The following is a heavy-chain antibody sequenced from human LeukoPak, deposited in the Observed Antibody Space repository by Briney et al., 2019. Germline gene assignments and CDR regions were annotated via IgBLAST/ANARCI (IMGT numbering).Heavy chain of an antibody. D-gene: IGHD2-2*01. CDR1: GYTFTSYA. V-gene: IGHV1-3*01. Sequence: ASVKVSFTASGYTFTSYAMHWVRQAPGQRLGWMGWINAGNGNTKYSQKFQGRVTITRDTSASTAYMELSSLRSEDTAVYYCARDRGSIVVVPAAMPSGPLRPWGQGTLVTVSS. J-gene: IGHJ5*02. CDR3: ARDRGSIVVVPAAMPSGPLRP. CDR2: INAGNGNT.